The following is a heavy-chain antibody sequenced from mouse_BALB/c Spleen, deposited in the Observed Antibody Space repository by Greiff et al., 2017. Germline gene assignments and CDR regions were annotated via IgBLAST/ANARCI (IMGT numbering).Heavy chain of an antibody. J-gene: IGHJ1*01. CDR3: ARWGGGYFDV. Sequence: EVQLQQSGAELVRPGALVKLSCKASGFNIKDYYMHWVKQRPEQGLEWIGWIDPENGNTIYDPKFQGKASITADTSSNTAYLQRSSLTSEDTAVYYCARWGGGYFDVWGAGTTVTVSS. V-gene: IGHV14-1*02. CDR2: IDPENGNT. CDR1: GFNIKDYY.